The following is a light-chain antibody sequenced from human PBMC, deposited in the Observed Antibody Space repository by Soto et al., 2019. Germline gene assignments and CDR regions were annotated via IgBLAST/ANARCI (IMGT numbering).Light chain of an antibody. CDR2: DVS. CDR1: SSDVGGYNY. J-gene: IGLJ1*01. V-gene: IGLV2-11*01. CDR3: CSYAGSYSYV. Sequence: ALTQPRSVSGSPGQSVTISCTGTSSDVGGYNYVSWYQQHPGKAPKLMICDVSKRPSGVPDRLSGSKSGNTASLTISGLQAEDEADYYCCSYAGSYSYVFGTGTKVTVL.